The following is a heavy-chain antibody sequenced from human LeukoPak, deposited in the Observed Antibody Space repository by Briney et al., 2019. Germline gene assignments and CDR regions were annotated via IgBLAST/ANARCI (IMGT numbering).Heavy chain of an antibody. D-gene: IGHD6-19*01. CDR1: GFTFSSYG. CDR3: AKDLRVGVADY. Sequence: GGSLRLSCAASGFTFSSYGMHWVRQAPGKGLEWVACIRHDGNTKYYAESVKGRFTISRDNSKNTLYLQMNSLRAEDTAVYYCAKDLRVGVADYWGQGTLITVSS. J-gene: IGHJ4*02. V-gene: IGHV3-30*02. CDR2: IRHDGNTK.